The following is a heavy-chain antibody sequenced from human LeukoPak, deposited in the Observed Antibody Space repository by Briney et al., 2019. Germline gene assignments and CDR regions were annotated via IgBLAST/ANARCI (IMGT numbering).Heavy chain of an antibody. CDR3: ARVNDNWNYYYYGMDV. CDR1: GGSIRSGDYY. V-gene: IGHV4-61*08. Sequence: SETLSLTCTVSGGSIRSGDYYLSWIRQPPGKGLEWIGEINHSGSTNYNPSLKSRVTISVDTSKNQFSLKLSSVTAADTAVYYCARVNDNWNYYYYGMDVWGQGTTVTVSS. D-gene: IGHD1-1*01. CDR2: INHSGST. J-gene: IGHJ6*02.